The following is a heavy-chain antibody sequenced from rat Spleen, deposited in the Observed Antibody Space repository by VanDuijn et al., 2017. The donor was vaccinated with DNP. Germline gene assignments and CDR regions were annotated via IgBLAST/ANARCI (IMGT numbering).Heavy chain of an antibody. CDR3: ARSGD. CDR1: GFTFSAYY. Sequence: EVQLVESGGGLVQPGRSLKLSCAASGFTFSAYYMAWVRQAPAKGLEWVAYIGSAAYAPYYGDSVKGRFTISRDNAKSTLYLQMDSLRSEDTAMYFCARSGDWGQGTLVTVSS. CDR2: IGSAAYAP. J-gene: IGHJ3*01. V-gene: IGHV5-25*01.